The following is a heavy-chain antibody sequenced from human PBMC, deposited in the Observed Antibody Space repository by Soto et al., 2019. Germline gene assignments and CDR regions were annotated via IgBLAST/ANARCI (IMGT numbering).Heavy chain of an antibody. V-gene: IGHV3-23*01. J-gene: IGHJ5*02. Sequence: EVQLLESGGGLIQPGGSLRLSCAASGLPFSSHAMSWVRQAPGKGLEWVSTITGSGSGTSYADSVKGRFTISRDNSKKTLSLQMNSLRVEDTAVYYCVKDRNFIRQSGTYSSNHWFDPWGQGTLVTVSS. CDR2: ITGSGSGT. CDR3: VKDRNFIRQSGTYSSNHWFDP. CDR1: GLPFSSHA. D-gene: IGHD1-26*01.